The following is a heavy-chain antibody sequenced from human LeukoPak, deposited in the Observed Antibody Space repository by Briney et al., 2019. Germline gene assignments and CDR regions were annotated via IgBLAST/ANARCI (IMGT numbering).Heavy chain of an antibody. CDR2: INRSGST. CDR1: GGSFSGYY. D-gene: IGHD3-3*01. CDR3: ARGSRITIFGVVIRTNFDY. J-gene: IGHJ4*02. V-gene: IGHV4-34*01. Sequence: NPSETLSLTCAVYGGSFSGYYWSWIRQPPGKGLEWIGEINRSGSTNYNPSLKSRVTISVDTSKNQFSLKLSSVTAADTAVYYCARGSRITIFGVVIRTNFDYWGQGTLVTVSS.